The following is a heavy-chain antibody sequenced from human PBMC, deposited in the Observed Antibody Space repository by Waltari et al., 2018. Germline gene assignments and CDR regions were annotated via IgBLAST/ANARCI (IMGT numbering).Heavy chain of an antibody. Sequence: QVQLVQSGAEVKKPGASVKVSCKASGHTFTSYDINWVRQATGQGLEWMGWMNPNSGNTGYAQKVQGRVTMTRNTSISTAYMELSSLRSEDTAVYYCASFNYDYVWGSYRHDAFDIWGQGTMVTVSS. J-gene: IGHJ3*02. CDR3: ASFNYDYVWGSYRHDAFDI. D-gene: IGHD3-16*02. CDR2: MNPNSGNT. CDR1: GHTFTSYD. V-gene: IGHV1-8*01.